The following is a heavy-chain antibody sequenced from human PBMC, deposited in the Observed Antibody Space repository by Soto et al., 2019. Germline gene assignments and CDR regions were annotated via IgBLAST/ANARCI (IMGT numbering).Heavy chain of an antibody. J-gene: IGHJ4*03. CDR1: GFSFRTYD. Sequence: LRLSCAASGFSFRTYDMSWVRQAPGKGLEWVSAISGSGDTTYFADSVKDRFTISRDNVKNTMYLEMNSLRVDDTAVYFCAKDIGHIVVVILDYWGQGTTVTVSS. D-gene: IGHD2-21*01. CDR2: ISGSGDTT. V-gene: IGHV3-23*01. CDR3: AKDIGHIVVVILDY.